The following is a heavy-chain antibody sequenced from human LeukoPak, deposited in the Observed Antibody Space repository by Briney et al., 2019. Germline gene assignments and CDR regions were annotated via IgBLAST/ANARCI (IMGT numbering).Heavy chain of an antibody. J-gene: IGHJ5*02. V-gene: IGHV4-39*01. CDR2: IYYSGST. Sequence: SETLSLTCTVSGGSISSSSYYWGWIRQPPGKGLEWIGSIYYSGSTYYNSSLKRRVTISVDSSKTQFSQKLSSVTAADTAVYYCARRVATAYNWFDPWGQGTLVTVSS. D-gene: IGHD5-12*01. CDR3: ARRVATAYNWFDP. CDR1: GGSISSSSYY.